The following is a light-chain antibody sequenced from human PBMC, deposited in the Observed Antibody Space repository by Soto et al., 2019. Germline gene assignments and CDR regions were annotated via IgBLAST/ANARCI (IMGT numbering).Light chain of an antibody. CDR2: DAS. Sequence: EIVLTQSPATLSLSPGERATLSCRASQSVSSYLAWYQQKPGQAPRLLIYDASNRATGIPARFSGSGSGTAFTLTISSLEPEDFAVYYCQQRSNWPPPTFGQGTRLEIK. V-gene: IGKV3-11*01. J-gene: IGKJ5*01. CDR1: QSVSSY. CDR3: QQRSNWPPPT.